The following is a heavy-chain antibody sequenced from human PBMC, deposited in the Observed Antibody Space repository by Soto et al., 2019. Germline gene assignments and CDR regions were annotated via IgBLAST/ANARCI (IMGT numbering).Heavy chain of an antibody. J-gene: IGHJ5*02. V-gene: IGHV4-39*01. CDR3: ARHGYHYDILTGYYLNWFDP. CDR2: IYYSGST. CDR1: GGSISSSSYY. D-gene: IGHD3-9*01. Sequence: QLQLQESGPGLVKPSETLSLTCTVSGGSISSSSYYWGWIRQPPGKGLEWIGSIYYSGSTYYNPSLKSRVTISVDTSKNQFSLKLSSVTAADTAVYYCARHGYHYDILTGYYLNWFDPWGQGTLVTVSS.